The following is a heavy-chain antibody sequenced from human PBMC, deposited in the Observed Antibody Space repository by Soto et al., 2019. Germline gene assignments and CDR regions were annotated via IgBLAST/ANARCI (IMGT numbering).Heavy chain of an antibody. CDR2: IWYDGSNK. J-gene: IGHJ6*02. V-gene: IGHV3-33*01. Sequence: GGSLRLSCAASGFTFSSYGMHWVRQAPGKGLEWVAVIWYDGSNKYYADSVKGRFTISRDNSKNTLYLQMNSLRAEDTAVYYCARSGYCSSTSCYFEDYYYYGMDVWGQGTTVTVSS. CDR3: ARSGYCSSTSCYFEDYYYYGMDV. CDR1: GFTFSSYG. D-gene: IGHD2-2*03.